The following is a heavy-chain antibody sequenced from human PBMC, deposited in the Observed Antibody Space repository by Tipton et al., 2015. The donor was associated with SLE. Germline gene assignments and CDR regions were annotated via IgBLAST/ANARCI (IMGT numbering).Heavy chain of an antibody. CDR1: GGSFSGYY. CDR3: ARQGASYRSAWFDP. J-gene: IGHJ5*02. D-gene: IGHD1-26*01. Sequence: AGLVKPSETLSLTCSVSGGSFSGYYWTWIRQPPGKGLEWIGEVIPGGSTNYNPSLKSRVTISRDTSKNHFSLKLSSVTAADTAVYYCARQGASYRSAWFDPCGQETLVTVSS. V-gene: IGHV4-34*12. CDR2: VIPGGST.